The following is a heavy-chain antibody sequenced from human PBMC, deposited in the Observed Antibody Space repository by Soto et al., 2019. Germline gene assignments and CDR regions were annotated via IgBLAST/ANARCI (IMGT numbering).Heavy chain of an antibody. Sequence: QVQLQESGPGLVKPSETLSLTCTVSGGSISSYYWSWIRQPPGKGLEWIGYVHYSGNTNYNPSLKSRVTTSVDTSKKQFSLNLSSVTAADTAVYYCARGAGDDATPFDYWGQGTLVTVSS. V-gene: IGHV4-59*01. CDR1: GGSISSYY. J-gene: IGHJ4*02. CDR2: VHYSGNT. CDR3: ARGAGDDATPFDY. D-gene: IGHD3-10*01.